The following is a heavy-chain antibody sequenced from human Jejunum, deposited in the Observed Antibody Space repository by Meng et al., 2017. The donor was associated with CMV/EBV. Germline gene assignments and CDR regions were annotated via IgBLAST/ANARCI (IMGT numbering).Heavy chain of an antibody. CDR1: ISPKY. D-gene: IGHD3-16*01. V-gene: IGHV4-39*07. CDR2: IYYRGTT. J-gene: IGHJ6*02. Sequence: ISPKYGDWVRQTPGGGLEWIGSIYYRGTTFYNSPLKSRDTLSVDKSKNQFFLSLSSVTAADTAVYYCARAPKVERLITHGGAFETWGQGKSVTVSS. CDR3: ARAPKVERLITHGGAFET.